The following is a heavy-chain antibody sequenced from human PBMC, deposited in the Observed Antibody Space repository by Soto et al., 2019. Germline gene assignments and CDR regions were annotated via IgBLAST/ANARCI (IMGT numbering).Heavy chain of an antibody. CDR2: MAYSGDA. CDR3: ARGSDWPNNWFDS. Sequence: VKPSEALSLTCTVSGGSVSSXXXXXXWIRQAPGKGLEWIGYMAYSGDANYHPSXXXXXXXXXXXXXXXXXXXXXXXTAADTAVYFCARGSDWPNNWFDSWGPGTLVIVXS. CDR1: GGSVSSXXXX. J-gene: IGHJ5*01. D-gene: IGHD6-19*01. V-gene: IGHV4-61*01.